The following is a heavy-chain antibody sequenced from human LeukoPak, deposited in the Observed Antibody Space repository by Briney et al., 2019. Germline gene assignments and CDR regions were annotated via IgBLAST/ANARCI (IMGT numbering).Heavy chain of an antibody. D-gene: IGHD3-10*01. CDR2: IYYSGST. CDR3: ARHRYGSGSAY. CDR1: GGSISSSSYY. V-gene: IGHV4-39*01. J-gene: IGHJ4*02. Sequence: SETLSLTCTVSGGSISSSSYYWGWIRQPPGKGLEWIGSIYYSGSTYYNPSLKSRVTISVDTSKNQFSLKLSSVTAADTAVYYCARHRYGSGSAYWGQGTLVTVSS.